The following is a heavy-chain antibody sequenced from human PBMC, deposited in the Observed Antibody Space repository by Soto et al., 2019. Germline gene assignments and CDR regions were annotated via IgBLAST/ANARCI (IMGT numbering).Heavy chain of an antibody. CDR3: AKGYCSTGRCYGYYGMDV. J-gene: IGHJ6*02. CDR2: INPYNGDT. CDR1: GYTFTNFG. Sequence: QIQLVQSGAEVKKPGASVKVSCKASGYTFTNFGLTWVRQAPGQGLEWMGWINPYNGDTSYAQKFQGRVTVTTDTSTSTAYMELRSLRSDDTAVYYCAKGYCSTGRCYGYYGMDVWGQGTTVTVSS. D-gene: IGHD2-2*01. V-gene: IGHV1-18*01.